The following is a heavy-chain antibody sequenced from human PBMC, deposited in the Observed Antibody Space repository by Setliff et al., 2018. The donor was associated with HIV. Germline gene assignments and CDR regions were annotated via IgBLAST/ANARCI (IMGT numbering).Heavy chain of an antibody. V-gene: IGHV4-39*02. D-gene: IGHD1-7*01. CDR2: IYYSGNT. Sequence: PSETLSLTCTVSGGSISSSTYYWGWIRQPPGKGLEWIGSIYYSGNTYYNPSLKSRVTISVDTSKNQFSLKLNSVTASDTAVYYCARDRSNWNYGKNYMDVWGKGTTVTVSS. J-gene: IGHJ6*03. CDR1: GGSISSSTYY. CDR3: ARDRSNWNYGKNYMDV.